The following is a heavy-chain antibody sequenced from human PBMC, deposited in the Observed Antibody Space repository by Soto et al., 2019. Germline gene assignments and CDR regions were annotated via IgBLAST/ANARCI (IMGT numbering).Heavy chain of an antibody. CDR3: AGYGRGERWRAFDI. CDR2: IYYSGST. J-gene: IGHJ3*02. D-gene: IGHD3-10*01. Sequence: SETLSLTCTVSGGSISSYYWSWIRQPPGKGLEWIGYIYYSGSTNYNPSLKSRVTISVDTSKNQFSLKLSSVTAADTAVYSCAGYGRGERWRAFDIWGQGTMVTVSS. V-gene: IGHV4-59*01. CDR1: GGSISSYY.